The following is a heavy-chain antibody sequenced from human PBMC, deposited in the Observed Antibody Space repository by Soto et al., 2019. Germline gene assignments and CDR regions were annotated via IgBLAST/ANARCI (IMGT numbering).Heavy chain of an antibody. D-gene: IGHD6-13*01. Sequence: ASVKVSCKASGYTFTGYYMHWVRQAPGQGLEWMRWINPNSGGTNYAQKFQGWVTMTRDTSISTAYMELSRLRSDDTAVYYCARDRGSSWYRGADYYGMDVWGQGTTVTVS. V-gene: IGHV1-2*04. CDR1: GYTFTGYY. CDR3: ARDRGSSWYRGADYYGMDV. CDR2: INPNSGGT. J-gene: IGHJ6*02.